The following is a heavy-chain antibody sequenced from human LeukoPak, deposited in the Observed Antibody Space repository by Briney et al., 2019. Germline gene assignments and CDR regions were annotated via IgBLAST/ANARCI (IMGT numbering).Heavy chain of an antibody. J-gene: IGHJ4*02. V-gene: IGHV4-34*01. CDR1: GGSFSGYY. D-gene: IGHD2-15*01. CDR2: INHSGST. CDR3: AQAATPIAPHYY. Sequence: PSETLSLTYAVYGGSFSGYYWSWIRQPPGKGLEWIGEINHSGSTNYNPSLKSRVTISVDTSKNQFSLKLSSVTAADTAVYYCAQAATPIAPHYYWGQGTLVTVSS.